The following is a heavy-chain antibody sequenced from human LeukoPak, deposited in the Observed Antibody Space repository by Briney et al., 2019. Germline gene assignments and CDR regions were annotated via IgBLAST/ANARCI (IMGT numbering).Heavy chain of an antibody. Sequence: GGSLRLSRAASGFTFSSYAMSWVRQAPGKGLEWVSPISGSGGSTYYADSVKGRFTVSRDNSKNTLYLQMNSLRAEDTAVYYCAKAGIDRLLFFTDYWGQGTLVTVSS. CDR1: GFTFSSYA. D-gene: IGHD3-9*01. CDR3: AKAGIDRLLFFTDY. V-gene: IGHV3-23*01. CDR2: ISGSGGST. J-gene: IGHJ4*02.